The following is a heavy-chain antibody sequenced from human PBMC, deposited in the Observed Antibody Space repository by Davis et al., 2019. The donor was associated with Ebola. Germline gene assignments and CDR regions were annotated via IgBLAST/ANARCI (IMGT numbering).Heavy chain of an antibody. CDR1: GYTFTSYY. V-gene: IGHV1-46*01. CDR3: AREGIVALNWFDP. D-gene: IGHD5-12*01. CDR2: INPSVGST. J-gene: IGHJ5*02. Sequence: ASVKVSCKASGYTFTSYYMHWVRQAPGQGLEWMGIINPSVGSTSYAQKFQGRVTMTRDTSTSTVYMELSSLRAEDTAVYYCAREGIVALNWFDPWGQGTLVTVSS.